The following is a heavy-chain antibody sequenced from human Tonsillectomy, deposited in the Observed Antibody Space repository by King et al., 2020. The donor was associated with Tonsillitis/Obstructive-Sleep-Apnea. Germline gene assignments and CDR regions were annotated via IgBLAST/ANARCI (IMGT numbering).Heavy chain of an antibody. CDR1: GFTFSSYA. Sequence: VQLVESGGGLVQPGGSLRLSCAASGFTFSSYAMGWVRQAPGKELEWVSAISGSGGSIYHADSVKGRFTISRDNSKNTLYLQMNSLRAEDTAVYYCAKVAGSYYYDSSGYSTGGGFDYWGQGTLVTVSS. V-gene: IGHV3-23*04. CDR3: AKVAGSYYYDSSGYSTGGGFDY. CDR2: ISGSGGSI. J-gene: IGHJ4*02. D-gene: IGHD3-22*01.